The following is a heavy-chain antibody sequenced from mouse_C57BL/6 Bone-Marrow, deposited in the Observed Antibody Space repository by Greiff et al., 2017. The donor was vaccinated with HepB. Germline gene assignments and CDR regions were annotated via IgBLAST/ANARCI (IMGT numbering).Heavy chain of an antibody. Sequence: EVQLQQSGAELVRPGASVKLSCTASGFNIKDDYMHWVKQRSEQGLEWIGWIDPENGDTEYASKFQGKATITADTSSNTAYLQLSSLTSEDTAVYYCTRYYYGSSPWWYFDVWGTGTTVTVSS. D-gene: IGHD1-1*01. V-gene: IGHV14-4*01. CDR2: IDPENGDT. CDR3: TRYYYGSSPWWYFDV. J-gene: IGHJ1*03. CDR1: GFNIKDDY.